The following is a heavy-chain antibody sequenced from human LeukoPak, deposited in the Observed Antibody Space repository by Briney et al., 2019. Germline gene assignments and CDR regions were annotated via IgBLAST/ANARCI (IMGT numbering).Heavy chain of an antibody. D-gene: IGHD2-21*02. V-gene: IGHV4-31*03. CDR3: ARVVTSSLYFFDY. CDR1: GGSISSEGFY. J-gene: IGHJ4*02. Sequence: RPPETLSLTCSVSGGSISSEGFYWSWIRQHPGKGLEWIAYIYHSGRTYYNPSLKSRLTISVDTSKNQFSMSLKFVTAADTAVYYCARVVTSSLYFFDYWGQGTLVSVSS. CDR2: IYHSGRT.